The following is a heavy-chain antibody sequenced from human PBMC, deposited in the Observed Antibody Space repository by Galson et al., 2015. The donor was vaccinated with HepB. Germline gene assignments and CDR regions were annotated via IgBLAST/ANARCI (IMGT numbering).Heavy chain of an antibody. V-gene: IGHV3-30-3*01. CDR2: ILYDGSNK. D-gene: IGHD5-12*01. CDR3: AREVVVATGPYYYYGMDV. Sequence: SLRLSCAASAFTFSSYAMHWVRQAPGKGLEWVANILYDGSNKYYADSVRGRFTISRDNSKNTLYLQMNSLRAEDTALYYCAREVVVATGPYYYYGMDVWGQGTTVTVSS. CDR1: AFTFSSYA. J-gene: IGHJ6*02.